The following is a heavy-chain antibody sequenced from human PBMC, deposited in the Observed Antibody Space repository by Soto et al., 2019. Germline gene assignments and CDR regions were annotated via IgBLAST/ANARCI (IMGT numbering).Heavy chain of an antibody. V-gene: IGHV4-59*01. D-gene: IGHD4-17*01. CDR2: IYYSGST. Sequence: QVQLQESGPGLVKPSETLSLTCTVSGGSISSYYWSWIRQPPGKGLEWIGYIYYSGSTNYNPSLKSRLIISVDTSKNQFSLKLSSVTAADTAVSYCARVTDYGVSTGPNLYYYYGMDVWGQGTTVTVSS. CDR3: ARVTDYGVSTGPNLYYYYGMDV. J-gene: IGHJ6*02. CDR1: GGSISSYY.